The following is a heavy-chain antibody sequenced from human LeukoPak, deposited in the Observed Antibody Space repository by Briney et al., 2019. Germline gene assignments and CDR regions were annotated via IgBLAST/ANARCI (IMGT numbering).Heavy chain of an antibody. J-gene: IGHJ4*02. D-gene: IGHD1-26*01. CDR1: GFTFSSYS. V-gene: IGHV3-48*01. CDR2: ISSSSSTK. CDR3: AKDPPGATSGAFDY. Sequence: GGSLRLSCAASGFTFSSYSMNWVRQAPGKGLEWVSYISSSSSTKYYTDSVKGRFTISRDNARNSLYLQMNSLRAEDTALYYCAKDPPGATSGAFDYWGQGTLVTVSS.